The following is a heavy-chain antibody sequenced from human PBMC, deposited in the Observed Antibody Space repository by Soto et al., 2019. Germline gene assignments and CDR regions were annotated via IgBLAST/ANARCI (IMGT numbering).Heavy chain of an antibody. CDR1: GYTFTIYY. J-gene: IGHJ4*02. D-gene: IGHD3-22*01. CDR2: INPSGGST. V-gene: IGHV1-46*01. CDR3: ARGPNDSSGYGGRY. Sequence: ASVKVSCKASGYTFTIYYMHWVLQPPVQGLEWMGIINPSGGSTSYAQNFQGRVTMTRDTSTSTVYMEMSSLRSEDTAVYYCARGPNDSSGYGGRYWGKGTLVTVSS.